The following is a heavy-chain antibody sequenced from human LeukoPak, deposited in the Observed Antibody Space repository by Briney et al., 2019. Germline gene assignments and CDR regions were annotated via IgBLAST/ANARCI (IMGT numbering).Heavy chain of an antibody. Sequence: SETLSLTCTVSGASISGTSFYWSWIRQPPGKGLEWIGEINHSGSTNYNPSLKSRVTISVDTSKNQFSLKLSSVTAADTAVYYCARDKWLRLDYFDYWGQGTLVTVSS. V-gene: IGHV4-39*07. CDR1: GASISGTSFY. D-gene: IGHD5-12*01. CDR2: INHSGST. CDR3: ARDKWLRLDYFDY. J-gene: IGHJ4*02.